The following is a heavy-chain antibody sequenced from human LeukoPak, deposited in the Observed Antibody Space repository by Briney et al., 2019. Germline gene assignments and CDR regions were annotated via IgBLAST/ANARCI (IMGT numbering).Heavy chain of an antibody. CDR1: GGSISSGSNY. CDR2: IHTSGST. CDR3: ARDKGTSYLSSFDY. D-gene: IGHD6-6*01. V-gene: IGHV4-61*02. Sequence: SQTLSLTCTVSGGSISSGSNYWSWIRQPAGKGLEWIGRIHTSGSTNYNPSLKSRVTISVDTSKNQFSLKLSSVTAADTAVYYCARDKGTSYLSSFDYWGQGTLVTVSS. J-gene: IGHJ4*02.